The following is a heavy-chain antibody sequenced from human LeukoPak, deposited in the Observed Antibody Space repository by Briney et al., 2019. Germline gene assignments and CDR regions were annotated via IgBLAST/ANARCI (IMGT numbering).Heavy chain of an antibody. V-gene: IGHV3-23*01. D-gene: IGHD3-10*01. J-gene: IGHJ4*02. CDR2: ISGSGGST. CDR1: GFTFSNYW. Sequence: GGSLRLSCAASGFTFSNYWMHWVRQAPGKGLEWVSAISGSGGSTYYADSVKGRFTISRDNSKNTLYLQMNSLRAEDTAVYYCAKDRSLWFGEFRRRYYFDYWGQGTLVTVSS. CDR3: AKDRSLWFGEFRRRYYFDY.